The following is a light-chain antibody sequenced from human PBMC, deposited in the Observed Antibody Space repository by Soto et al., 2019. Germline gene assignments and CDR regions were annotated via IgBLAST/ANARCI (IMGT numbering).Light chain of an antibody. Sequence: QSALTQPPSVSGSPGQSVTISCTGTSSDVGSHNRVSWYQQPPGTAPKLMIYEVSNRPSGVPDRFSGSKSGNTASLTISGLQAEDEADYYCSSFTISSTSVFGGGTKLTVL. CDR3: SSFTISSTSV. CDR1: SSDVGSHNR. V-gene: IGLV2-18*02. J-gene: IGLJ3*02. CDR2: EVS.